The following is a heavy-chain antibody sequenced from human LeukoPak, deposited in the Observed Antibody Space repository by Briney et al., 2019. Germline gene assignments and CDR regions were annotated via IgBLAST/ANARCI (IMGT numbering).Heavy chain of an antibody. V-gene: IGHV4-59*12. Sequence: PSETLSLTCTVSGGSISSYYWSWIRQPPGKGLEWIGYIYYSGSTNYNPSLKSRVTISVDTSKNQFSLKLSSVTAADTAVYYCARERIVVVPAAIQYYFDYWGQGTLVTVSS. CDR2: IYYSGST. D-gene: IGHD2-2*02. CDR3: ARERIVVVPAAIQYYFDY. J-gene: IGHJ4*02. CDR1: GGSISSYY.